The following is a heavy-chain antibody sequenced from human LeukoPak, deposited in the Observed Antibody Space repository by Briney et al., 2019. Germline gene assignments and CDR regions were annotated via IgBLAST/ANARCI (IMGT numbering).Heavy chain of an antibody. J-gene: IGHJ5*02. CDR1: GFTFSAHW. Sequence: GGSLRLSCAASGFTFSAHWMHWVRQAPGKGLVWISRIYNDGSSTTYADSVKGRFTISRDNAKNMLYLQMNSLRAEDTAVYYCTRAPMNYCSGGSCYSGTNWFDPWGQGTLVTVSS. CDR2: IYNDGSST. CDR3: TRAPMNYCSGGSCYSGTNWFDP. D-gene: IGHD2-15*01. V-gene: IGHV3-74*01.